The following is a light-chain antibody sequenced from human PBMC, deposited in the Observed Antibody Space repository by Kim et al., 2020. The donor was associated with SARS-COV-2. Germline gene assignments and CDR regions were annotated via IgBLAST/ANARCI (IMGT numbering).Light chain of an antibody. CDR3: QQYYSSSPYT. CDR2: DAF. Sequence: DIQMTQSPSTLSASVGDRVTISCRASQSIGNLLAWYQQKPGRAPNLLIYDAFSLESGVPSRFSGAASGTEFTLTISGLQPDDLATYYCQQYYSSSPYTFGQGTKLEI. CDR1: QSIGNL. V-gene: IGKV1-5*01. J-gene: IGKJ2*01.